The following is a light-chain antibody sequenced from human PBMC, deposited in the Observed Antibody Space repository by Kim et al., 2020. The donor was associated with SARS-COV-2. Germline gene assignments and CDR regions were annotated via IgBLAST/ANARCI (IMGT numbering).Light chain of an antibody. CDR2: DAA. CDR3: QQRTGWPPALT. V-gene: IGKV3-11*01. Sequence: LGDDAPPSCRASHIVDINLAWYQQTPGQPPRLLIYDAAIRATGVPPRFSGSGSGTDFTLTISSLEAEDFAVYYCQQRTGWPPALTFGGGTKVEIK. CDR1: HIVDIN. J-gene: IGKJ4*01.